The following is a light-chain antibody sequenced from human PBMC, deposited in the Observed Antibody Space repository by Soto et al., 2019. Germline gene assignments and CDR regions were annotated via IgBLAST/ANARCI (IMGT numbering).Light chain of an antibody. Sequence: EIVLTQSPGTLSLSPGERATLSCRASQSVSSSYLAWYQQKPGQAPRLLIYGASNRATGIPDRFSGSRSGTDCTLPSSRLAPEDSAVYYGQQVISYPLTFGGGTKVESK. J-gene: IGKJ4*01. CDR3: QQVISYPLT. V-gene: IGKV3-20*01. CDR1: QSVSSSY. CDR2: GAS.